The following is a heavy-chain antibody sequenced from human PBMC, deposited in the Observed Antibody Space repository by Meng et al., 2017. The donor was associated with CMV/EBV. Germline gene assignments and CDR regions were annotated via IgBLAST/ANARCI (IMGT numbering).Heavy chain of an antibody. D-gene: IGHD2-21*01. J-gene: IGHJ6*02. CDR3: ARALCGGDCYSYYYYYGMDV. CDR2: ISSSGSTI. CDR1: GFTFSDYY. V-gene: IGHV3-11*04. Sequence: GSLRLSCAASGFTFSDYYMSWIRQAPGKGLEWVSYISSSGSTIYYADSVKGRFTISRDNAKNSLYLQMNSLRAEDTAVYYCARALCGGDCYSYYYYYGMDVWDQGTTVTVSS.